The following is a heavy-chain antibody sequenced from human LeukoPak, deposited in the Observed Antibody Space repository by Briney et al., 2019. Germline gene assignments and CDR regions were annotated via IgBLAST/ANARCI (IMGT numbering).Heavy chain of an antibody. Sequence: SVKVSCKSSGDNFSNYAFSWVRQAPGHRLEWMGRIIPILGVTTYAQKFQGRVTITADRSTSTSYMELSSLRSEDTALYYCARQYSGYDYYGMDVWGQGTTVTVSS. CDR1: GDNFSNYA. CDR3: ARQYSGYDYYGMDV. V-gene: IGHV1-69*04. CDR2: IIPILGVT. D-gene: IGHD5-12*01. J-gene: IGHJ6*02.